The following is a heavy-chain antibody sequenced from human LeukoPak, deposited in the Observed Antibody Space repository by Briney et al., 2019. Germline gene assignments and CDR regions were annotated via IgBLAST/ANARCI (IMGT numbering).Heavy chain of an antibody. D-gene: IGHD4-17*01. CDR3: ARKRFEYGDYVDY. V-gene: IGHV1-2*02. CDR1: GYTFTGYY. J-gene: IGHJ4*02. CDR2: INPNSGGT. Sequence: ASVKVSCKASGYTFTGYYMHWVRQAPGQGLEWMGWINPNSGGTNYAQKFQGRVTMTRDTSISTAYMGLSRLRSDDTAVYYCARKRFEYGDYVDYWGQGTLVTVSS.